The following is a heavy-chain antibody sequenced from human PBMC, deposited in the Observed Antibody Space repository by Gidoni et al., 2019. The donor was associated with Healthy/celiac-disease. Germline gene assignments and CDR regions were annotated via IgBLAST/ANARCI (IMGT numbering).Heavy chain of an antibody. Sequence: EVQLLESGGGLVQPGGSLRLSCAASGFTFSSYAMSWVRQVPGKGLEWVSAISGSGGSTYYADSVKVRFTISRDNSKNTLYLQMNSLRAEETAVDYCAKGRDYSSSDFDYWGQGTLVTVSS. CDR2: ISGSGGST. D-gene: IGHD6-6*01. J-gene: IGHJ4*02. CDR1: GFTFSSYA. CDR3: AKGRDYSSSDFDY. V-gene: IGHV3-23*01.